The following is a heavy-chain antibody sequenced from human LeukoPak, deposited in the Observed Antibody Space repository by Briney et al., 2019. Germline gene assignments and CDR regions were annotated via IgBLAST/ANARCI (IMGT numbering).Heavy chain of an antibody. J-gene: IGHJ4*02. D-gene: IGHD6-13*01. CDR1: GFRFSVYG. Sequence: GGSLRLSCVASGFRFSVYGMHWVRQAPGKGLEWVAFIQYDGSNTYYTDSVKGRFTLSRDNSQKTLYLQMKSLRPEDTAVYYCAKDGLYSSKWSASFDHWGQGMLATVSP. CDR2: IQYDGSNT. CDR3: AKDGLYSSKWSASFDH. V-gene: IGHV3-30*02.